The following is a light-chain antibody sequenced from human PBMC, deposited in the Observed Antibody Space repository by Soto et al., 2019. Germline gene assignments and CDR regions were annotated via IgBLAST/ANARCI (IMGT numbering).Light chain of an antibody. CDR3: CSYAGNSLWV. Sequence: QSALTQPRSVYGSPGQSVTISCTGTSSDVGGYNYVSWYQQHPGKAPKLVIYDVSKWPSGVPDRFSGSKSGNTASLTISGLQAEDEADYYCCSYAGNSLWVFGGGTKLTVL. CDR2: DVS. CDR1: SSDVGGYNY. J-gene: IGLJ3*02. V-gene: IGLV2-11*01.